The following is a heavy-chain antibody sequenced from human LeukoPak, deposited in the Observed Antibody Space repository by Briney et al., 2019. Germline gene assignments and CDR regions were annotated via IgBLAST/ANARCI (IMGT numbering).Heavy chain of an antibody. CDR1: GYSFTSYY. J-gene: IGHJ4*02. CDR3: ARGAGYYPIDY. Sequence: GASVTVSCKASGYSFTSYYIHWVRQAPGQGLERMGIINPSGGTASYAQNFQGRVTMTRDTSTSTVYMELSSLRSEDTAVYYCARGAGYYPIDYWGQGTLVTVSS. CDR2: INPSGGTA. V-gene: IGHV1-46*01. D-gene: IGHD3-22*01.